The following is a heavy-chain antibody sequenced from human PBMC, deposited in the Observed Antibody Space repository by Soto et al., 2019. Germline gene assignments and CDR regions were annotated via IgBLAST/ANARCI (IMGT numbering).Heavy chain of an antibody. Sequence: QVQLQESGPGLVKPSETLSLTCTVSGGSVSSGSYYWTWIRQPPGKRMECIGYIHFSGRTNYNPSLETRVTISPDTSRNQFSLKLNSVTAADTAVYYGARGPATRSGAFDIWGQGTMVTVSS. CDR1: GGSVSSGSYY. CDR3: ARGPATRSGAFDI. CDR2: IHFSGRT. D-gene: IGHD6-25*01. V-gene: IGHV4-61*01. J-gene: IGHJ3*02.